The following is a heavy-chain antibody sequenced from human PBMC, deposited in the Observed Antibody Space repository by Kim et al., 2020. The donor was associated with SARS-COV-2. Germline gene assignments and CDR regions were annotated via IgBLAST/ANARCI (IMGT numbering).Heavy chain of an antibody. CDR3: ARGSRGDSSLYVFDS. V-gene: IGHV3-11*05. J-gene: IGHJ5*01. CDR2: ISSSIDYT. Sequence: GGSLRLSCAASGFTFGDYYMSWIRQAPGKGLEWISYISSSIDYTKYADSVKGRFTISRDNPKNSLYLQMNSLRVEDTAVYYCARGSRGDSSLYVFDSGGQGTRVIVSS. D-gene: IGHD6-13*01. CDR1: GFTFGDYY.